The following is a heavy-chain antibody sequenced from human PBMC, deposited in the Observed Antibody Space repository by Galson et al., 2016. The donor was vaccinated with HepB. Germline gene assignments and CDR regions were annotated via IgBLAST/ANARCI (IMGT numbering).Heavy chain of an antibody. J-gene: IGHJ4*02. CDR2: VTWNGTP. V-gene: IGHV3-43*01. Sequence: SLRLSCAASGFTFDDYTMHWVRQSPGRGLEWVSLVTWNGTPYYADSVKGRFTISRDNDKNSLYLQMDRLRIEDAAFYDCVKESQVGKNSFGPRFDYWGQGTLVTVSS. CDR3: VKESQVGKNSFGPRFDY. D-gene: IGHD3-3*01. CDR1: GFTFDDYT.